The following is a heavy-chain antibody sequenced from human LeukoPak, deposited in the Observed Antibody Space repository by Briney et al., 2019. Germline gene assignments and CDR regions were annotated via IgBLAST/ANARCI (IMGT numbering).Heavy chain of an antibody. Sequence: SETLSLTCTVSGASITSDVFYWNWIRQSPGKGLEWIGAIHNSRGTSYNPSLESRLTISVDPSENKFFLKMTSVTDADTATYYCGKVGGNTNSWGQETVAPVFS. V-gene: IGHV4-30-4*01. D-gene: IGHD4-23*01. CDR2: IHNSRGT. CDR3: GKVGGNTNS. CDR1: GASITSDVFY. J-gene: IGHJ4*02.